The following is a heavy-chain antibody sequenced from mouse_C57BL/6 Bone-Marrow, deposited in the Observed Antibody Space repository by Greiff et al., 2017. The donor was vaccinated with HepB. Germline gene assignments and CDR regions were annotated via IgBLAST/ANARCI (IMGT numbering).Heavy chain of an antibody. V-gene: IGHV1-69*01. CDR2: IDPSDSYT. CDR3: ATYGYDEDYAVDY. J-gene: IGHJ4*01. D-gene: IGHD2-2*01. Sequence: VQLQQPGAELVMPGASVKLSCKASGYTFTSYWMHWVKQRPGQGLEWIGEIDPSDSYTNYNQKFKGKSTLTVDKSSSTAYMQLSSLTSEDSAVYYCATYGYDEDYAVDYWGQGTSVTVSS. CDR1: GYTFTSYW.